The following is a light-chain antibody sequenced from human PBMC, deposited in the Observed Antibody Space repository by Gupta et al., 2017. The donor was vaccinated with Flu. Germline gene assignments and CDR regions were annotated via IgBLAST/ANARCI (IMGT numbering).Light chain of an antibody. CDR3: KQYYNTPALT. Sequence: KTSQSVLYSTNNKNYLAWYQQRPGQSPKLLIYWASTRESGVPDRFSGSGSGTDFTLTISSLQAEDVAVYYCKQYYNTPALTFGGGTKVEIK. CDR1: QSVLYSTNNKNY. J-gene: IGKJ4*01. V-gene: IGKV4-1*01. CDR2: WAS.